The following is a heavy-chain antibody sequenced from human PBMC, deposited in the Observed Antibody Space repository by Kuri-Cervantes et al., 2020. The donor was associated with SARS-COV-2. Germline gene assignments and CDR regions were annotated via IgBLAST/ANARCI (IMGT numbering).Heavy chain of an antibody. D-gene: IGHD1-26*01. CDR1: GASISETIFW. Sequence: GSLRLSCIVSGASISETIFWWGWIRQPPGRGLEWIGSIYYRGNTYYNPSLKSRITMSVDTSKSQFSLRLRSVTAADTAMYYCARLGIGLPFGSWGQGTLVTVSS. CDR2: IYYRGNT. J-gene: IGHJ4*02. CDR3: ARLGIGLPFGS. V-gene: IGHV4-39*01.